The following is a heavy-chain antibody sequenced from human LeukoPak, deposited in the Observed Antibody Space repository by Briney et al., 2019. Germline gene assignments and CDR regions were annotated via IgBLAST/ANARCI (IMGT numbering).Heavy chain of an antibody. CDR1: GFTFSSYW. J-gene: IGHJ4*02. V-gene: IGHV3-74*01. CDR3: ARPKDSGDSVVAFDS. CDR2: TNKDGSST. Sequence: GGSLRLSCAASGFTFSSYWMHWVRQAPGKGLVWVSQTNKDGSSTTYADSVKGRFTISRDNAENTLYLQLSSLRGEDTAVYYCARPKDSGDSVVAFDSWGQGTLVAVSS. D-gene: IGHD4-17*01.